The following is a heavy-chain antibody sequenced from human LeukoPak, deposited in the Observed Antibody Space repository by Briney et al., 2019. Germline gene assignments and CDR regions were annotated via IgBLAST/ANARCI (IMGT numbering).Heavy chain of an antibody. V-gene: IGHV3-9*01. D-gene: IGHD5-12*01. CDR3: AKDISDVGYSGYDYTGNFDY. CDR2: ISWNSGSI. J-gene: IGHJ4*02. Sequence: GRSLRLSCAASGFTFDDYAMHWVRQAPGKGLEWVSGISWNSGSIVYADSVKGRFTISRDNAKNSLYLQMNSLRAEDTVLYYCAKDISDVGYSGYDYTGNFDYWGQGTLVTVSS. CDR1: GFTFDDYA.